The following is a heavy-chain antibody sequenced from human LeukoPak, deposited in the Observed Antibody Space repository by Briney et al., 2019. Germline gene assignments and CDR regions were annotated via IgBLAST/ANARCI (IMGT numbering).Heavy chain of an antibody. CDR1: GGTFSSYA. V-gene: IGHV1-69*13. Sequence: ASVKVSCKASGGTFSSYAISWVRQAPGQGLEWMGGIIPIFGTANYAQKFQGRVTITADESTSTAYMELSSLRSEDTAVYYCAREGLMDTAMVTHFDYWGQGTLVTVSS. J-gene: IGHJ4*02. CDR3: AREGLMDTAMVTHFDY. D-gene: IGHD5-18*01. CDR2: IIPIFGTA.